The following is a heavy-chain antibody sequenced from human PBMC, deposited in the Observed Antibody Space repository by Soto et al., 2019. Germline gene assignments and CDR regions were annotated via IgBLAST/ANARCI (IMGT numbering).Heavy chain of an antibody. CDR1: GYTFTDYH. D-gene: IGHD1-26*01. Sequence: QVHLVQSGAEVKRPGDSVKVSCQASGYTFTDYHIHWVRQAPGQGLEWMGRVTPRSGEVYYSPKFQGRVTLTGDTSISTAYMELTTLKFDDTAVFYCARVPILGPTGDFDYWGQGTLATVSS. V-gene: IGHV1-2*02. CDR2: VTPRSGEV. J-gene: IGHJ4*02. CDR3: ARVPILGPTGDFDY.